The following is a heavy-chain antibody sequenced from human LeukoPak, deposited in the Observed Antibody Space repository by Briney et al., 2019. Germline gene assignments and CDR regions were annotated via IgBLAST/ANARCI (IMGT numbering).Heavy chain of an antibody. CDR1: GGSISSGDYY. V-gene: IGHV4-31*03. CDR2: IYYSGST. CDR3: ARAENNWFDP. J-gene: IGHJ5*02. Sequence: SQPLSLTCTVSGGSISSGDYYCSWIRQHPGKGLEWIGNIYYSGSTNYNPSLKSRVTISVDTSKNQFSLKLSSVTAADTAVYYCARAENNWFDPWGQGTLVTVSS.